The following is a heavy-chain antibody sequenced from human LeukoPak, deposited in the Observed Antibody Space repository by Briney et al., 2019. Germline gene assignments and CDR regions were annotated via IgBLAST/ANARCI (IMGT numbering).Heavy chain of an antibody. CDR2: INPNSGGT. Sequence: ASVKVSCKASVYTFTGYYMHWVRQAPGQGLEWMGWINPNSGGTNYAQKFQGRVTMTRDTSISTAYMELSRLRSDDTAVYYCARLGITIFGVVIASGWFDPWGQGTLVTVSS. D-gene: IGHD3-3*01. CDR3: ARLGITIFGVVIASGWFDP. V-gene: IGHV1-2*02. J-gene: IGHJ5*02. CDR1: VYTFTGYY.